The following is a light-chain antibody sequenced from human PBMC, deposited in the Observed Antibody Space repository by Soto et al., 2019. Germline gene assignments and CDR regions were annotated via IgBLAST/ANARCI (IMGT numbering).Light chain of an antibody. V-gene: IGLV2-14*01. CDR3: SSFTSSSTVL. Sequence: QSALTQPASVSGSPGQSITISCTGTSSDLGGYNYVSWYQQHPGKAPKLLIYEVSNRPSGVSNRFSGSKSGNTASLTISGLQPDDEADYHCSSFTSSSTVLFGGGTKLTVL. CDR2: EVS. CDR1: SSDLGGYNY. J-gene: IGLJ2*01.